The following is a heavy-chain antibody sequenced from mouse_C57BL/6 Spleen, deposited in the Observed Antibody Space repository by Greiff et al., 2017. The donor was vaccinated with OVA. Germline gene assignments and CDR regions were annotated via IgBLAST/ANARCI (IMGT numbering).Heavy chain of an antibody. CDR1: GFTFTDYY. Sequence: EVMLVESGGGLVQPGGSLSLSCAASGFTFTDYYMSWVRQPPGKALEWLGFIRNKANGYTTEYSASVKGRFTISRDNSQSILYLQMNALRAEDSATYYCARDGYYPYYYAMDYWGQGTSVTVSS. CDR3: ARDGYYPYYYAMDY. J-gene: IGHJ4*01. CDR2: IRNKANGYTT. V-gene: IGHV7-3*01. D-gene: IGHD2-3*01.